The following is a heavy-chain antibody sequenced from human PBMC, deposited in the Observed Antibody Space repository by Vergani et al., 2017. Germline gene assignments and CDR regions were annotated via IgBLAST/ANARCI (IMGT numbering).Heavy chain of an antibody. CDR3: AKDEGSTYCGGDCATGADY. Sequence: QVQLVESGGGVVQPGGSLRLSCAASGFTFSSYGMHWVRQAPGKGLEWVAFIRYDGSNKYYADSVKGRFTISRDNSKNTLYLQMNSLRAEDTAVYYCAKDEGSTYCGGDCATGADYWGQGTLVTVSS. D-gene: IGHD2-21*02. CDR2: IRYDGSNK. V-gene: IGHV3-30*02. J-gene: IGHJ4*02. CDR1: GFTFSSYG.